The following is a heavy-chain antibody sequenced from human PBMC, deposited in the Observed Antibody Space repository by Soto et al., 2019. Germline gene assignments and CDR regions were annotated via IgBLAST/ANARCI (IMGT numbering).Heavy chain of an antibody. V-gene: IGHV3-11*06. D-gene: IGHD3-10*02. CDR2: SSNSGTYT. Sequence: GGSLRLCCSASGFTVSDYYMSGIRQAPGKGLEWLSYSSNSGTYTRYADSVKGRFSISRDNAKNSLYLQINSLRGEDTATYYCARSGDNYNVLDYWGQGTPVTVSS. CDR1: GFTVSDYY. J-gene: IGHJ4*02. CDR3: ARSGDNYNVLDY.